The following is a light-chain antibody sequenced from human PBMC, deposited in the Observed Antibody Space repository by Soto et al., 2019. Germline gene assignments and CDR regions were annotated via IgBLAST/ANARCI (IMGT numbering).Light chain of an antibody. CDR1: QSVSSN. Sequence: EIVMTQSPATQSVSPGERATLSCRASQSVSSNLAWYQQKPGQAPRLLIYGASTRATGIPARFSGSGSGTEFTLTISSLQSEDFAVYYCQQYSNWPPITFGQGTRLEIK. J-gene: IGKJ5*01. V-gene: IGKV3-15*01. CDR3: QQYSNWPPIT. CDR2: GAS.